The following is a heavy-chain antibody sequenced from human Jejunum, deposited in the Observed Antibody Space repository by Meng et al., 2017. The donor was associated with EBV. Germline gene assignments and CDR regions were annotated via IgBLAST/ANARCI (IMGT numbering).Heavy chain of an antibody. CDR1: TDFISSYAW. V-gene: IGHV4-4*02. CDR3: ARAPSERLLDY. J-gene: IGHJ4*02. CDR2: INQVGST. D-gene: IGHD1-14*01. Sequence: HVLLRTPAQGLLRPAGTLSLPCAVSTDFISSYAWCSWVRQPPVKGLEWLGEINQVGSTYYNPSLKSRVTISIDTSKRQFSLRLNSMTAADTAIYYCARAPSERLLDYWGQGTLVTVSS.